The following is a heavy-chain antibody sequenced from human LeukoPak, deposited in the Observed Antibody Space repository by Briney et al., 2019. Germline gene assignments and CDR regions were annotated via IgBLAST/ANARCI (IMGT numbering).Heavy chain of an antibody. Sequence: GGSLRLSCAASGFTFSSYSMNWVRQAPGKGLEWVSSISSSSSYIYYVDSVKGRFTISRDNAKNSLYLQMNSLRAEDTAVYYCARGGYSSSWSFDYWGQGTLVTVSS. CDR2: ISSSSSYI. J-gene: IGHJ4*02. D-gene: IGHD6-13*01. V-gene: IGHV3-21*01. CDR3: ARGGYSSSWSFDY. CDR1: GFTFSSYS.